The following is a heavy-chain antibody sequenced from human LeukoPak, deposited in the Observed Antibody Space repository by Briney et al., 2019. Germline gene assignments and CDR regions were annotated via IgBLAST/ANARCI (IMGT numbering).Heavy chain of an antibody. J-gene: IGHJ4*02. CDR1: GFTFSSYS. Sequence: PGGSLRLSCAASGFTFSSYSMNWVRQAPGKGLEWVSYISSSSSTIYYADSVKGRFTISRDNSKNTLYLQMNSLRAEDTAVYYCARAHYDSSGYYVDYWGQGTLVTVSS. CDR3: ARAHYDSSGYYVDY. CDR2: ISSSSSTI. D-gene: IGHD3-22*01. V-gene: IGHV3-48*01.